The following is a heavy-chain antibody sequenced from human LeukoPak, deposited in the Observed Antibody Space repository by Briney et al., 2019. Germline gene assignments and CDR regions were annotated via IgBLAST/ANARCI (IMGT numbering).Heavy chain of an antibody. J-gene: IGHJ5*02. Sequence: GESLKISCKGSGYSFTSYWIGWVRQMPGKGLEWMGIIYPGDSDTRYSPSFQGQVTISADKSISTAYLQWSSLKASDTAMYYCASRGCSGGSCWYNWFDPWGQGTLVTVSS. CDR1: GYSFTSYW. CDR2: IYPGDSDT. V-gene: IGHV5-51*01. D-gene: IGHD2-15*01. CDR3: ASRGCSGGSCWYNWFDP.